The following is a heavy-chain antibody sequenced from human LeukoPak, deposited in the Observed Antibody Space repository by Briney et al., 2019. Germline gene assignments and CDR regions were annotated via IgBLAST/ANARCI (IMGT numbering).Heavy chain of an antibody. J-gene: IGHJ4*02. V-gene: IGHV3-15*01. D-gene: IGHD4-23*01. CDR1: GFTFSNAW. CDR3: AKDSTVVKDTYDYFDY. Sequence: GGSLTLSCAASGFTFSNAWMSCVRQAPGKGLEWVGRIKSKTDGGTTDYAAPVKGRFTISRDDSKNTLYLQMKSLKTEDTAVYYCAKDSTVVKDTYDYFDYWGQGTLVTVSS. CDR2: IKSKTDGGTT.